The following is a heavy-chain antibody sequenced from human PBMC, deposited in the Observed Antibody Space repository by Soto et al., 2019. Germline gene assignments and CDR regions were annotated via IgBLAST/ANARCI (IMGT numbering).Heavy chain of an antibody. D-gene: IGHD6-13*01. V-gene: IGHV3-23*01. Sequence: EVQLLESGGGLVQPGGFLRLSCVASGFTFSSKSMSWVRQPPGKGLEWVSGISGSGGSTYYADSVKGRFTISRDNSKNTLFLQMNSLRVEDTAVYYCARDESSSMYYFAYWGQGTLVTVSS. CDR3: ARDESSSMYYFAY. CDR1: GFTFSSKS. J-gene: IGHJ4*02. CDR2: ISGSGGST.